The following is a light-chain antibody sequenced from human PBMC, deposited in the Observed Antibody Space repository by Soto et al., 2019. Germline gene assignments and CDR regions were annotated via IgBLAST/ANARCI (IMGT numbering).Light chain of an antibody. J-gene: IGKJ4*01. Sequence: PMTQSPSTLSASIGDRVTITSRTNESVSTWLAWYQQKPGKAPKLLIYSVSHLQSGVPSRFSGSGSGTEFSLTISSLHPDDLGTYYCQQYNNWLSFGGGTKVDIK. CDR3: QQYNNWLS. CDR2: SVS. V-gene: IGKV1-5*03. CDR1: ESVSTW.